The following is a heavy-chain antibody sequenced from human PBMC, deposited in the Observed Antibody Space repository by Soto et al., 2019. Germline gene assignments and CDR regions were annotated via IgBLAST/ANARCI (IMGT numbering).Heavy chain of an antibody. J-gene: IGHJ4*02. V-gene: IGHV4-31*03. D-gene: IGHD3-22*01. CDR3: ASSYSGYLDN. Sequence: PSETLSLTCSVSGGSMSSGAYYWNWIRQHPVKGLEWIAYIYHTGNTYYNPSLRSRTTISVDTSENQFSLKLTSVTDAGTAVYYCASSYSGYLDNWGQGTLVTVSS. CDR1: GGSMSSGAYY. CDR2: IYHTGNT.